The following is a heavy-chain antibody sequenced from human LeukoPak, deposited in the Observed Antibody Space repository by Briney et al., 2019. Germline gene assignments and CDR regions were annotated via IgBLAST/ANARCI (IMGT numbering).Heavy chain of an antibody. J-gene: IGHJ5*02. Sequence: PGGSLRLSCAASGFTFSSYEMNWVRQAPGKGLEWVSYISSSGSTIYYADSVKGRFTISRDNAKNSLYLQMNSLRAEDTAVYYCARSSPTIFGQDNNWFDPWGQGTLVTVSS. D-gene: IGHD3-3*01. CDR2: ISSSGSTI. CDR3: ARSSPTIFGQDNNWFDP. CDR1: GFTFSSYE. V-gene: IGHV3-48*03.